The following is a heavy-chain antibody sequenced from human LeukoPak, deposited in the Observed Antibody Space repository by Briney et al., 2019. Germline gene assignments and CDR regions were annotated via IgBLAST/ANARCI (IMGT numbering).Heavy chain of an antibody. Sequence: PGGSLRLSCAASGFTFSRSGMHWVRQAPGKGLDWVAYIRYDGGNEQYGDSVKGRFTISRDNSKNTLYLQMNSLRAEDTAVYYCARGAGVTILDYWGQGTLVTVSS. V-gene: IGHV3-30*02. CDR1: GFTFSRSG. D-gene: IGHD4-17*01. J-gene: IGHJ4*02. CDR2: IRYDGGNE. CDR3: ARGAGVTILDY.